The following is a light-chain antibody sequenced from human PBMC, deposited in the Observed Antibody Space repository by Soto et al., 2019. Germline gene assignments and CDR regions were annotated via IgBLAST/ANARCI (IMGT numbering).Light chain of an antibody. J-gene: IGLJ1*01. V-gene: IGLV1-47*02. CDR1: GSNIGSKY. CDR3: AAWDDSLSGYV. CDR2: SYN. Sequence: QAVVTQPPSASGTPGQRVTISCSGSGSNIGSKYVYWYQQLPGTAPKLLIYSYNQRPSGVPDRFSGSKSGTSASLAISGLRSEDEADYYCAAWDDSLSGYVFGTGTKLTVL.